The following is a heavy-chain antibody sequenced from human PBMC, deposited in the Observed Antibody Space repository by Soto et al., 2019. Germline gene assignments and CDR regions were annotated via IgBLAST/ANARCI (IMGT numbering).Heavy chain of an antibody. V-gene: IGHV3-23*01. CDR1: GFTFSTYA. CDR3: AKGSLVATLTDFDY. Sequence: GGSLRLSCAASGFTFSTYAMNWVRQAPGKGLEWVSTISGSAYNTYYADSVKGRFTISRDNSKNTLYLQMNSLRAEDTAVYYCAKGSLVATLTDFDYWGQGTLVTVSS. CDR2: ISGSAYNT. D-gene: IGHD5-12*01. J-gene: IGHJ4*02.